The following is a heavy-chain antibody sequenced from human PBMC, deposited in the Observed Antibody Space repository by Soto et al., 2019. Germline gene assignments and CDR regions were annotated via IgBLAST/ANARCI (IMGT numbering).Heavy chain of an antibody. Sequence: SETLSLTCTVSGGSISSSSYYWGWIRQPPGKGLEWIGYIYYSGSTNYNPSLKSRVTISVDTSKNQFSLKLSSVTAADTAVYYCARRYGYSFDYWGQGTLVTVS. CDR2: IYYSGST. D-gene: IGHD1-1*01. V-gene: IGHV4-61*05. CDR3: ARRYGYSFDY. J-gene: IGHJ4*02. CDR1: GGSISSSSYY.